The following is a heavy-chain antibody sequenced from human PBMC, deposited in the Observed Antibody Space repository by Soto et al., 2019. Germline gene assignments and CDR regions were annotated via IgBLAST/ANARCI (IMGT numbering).Heavy chain of an antibody. CDR1: GGTFSSYA. D-gene: IGHD5-12*01. Sequence: QVQLVQSGAEVRQPASSVKVSCETSGGTFSSYAISWVRQAPGQGLEWMGGIVPIVDTSTYAQKFQGRVTITADESTSTVYMALSSLRSDDTAVYYCVRVVAIPGYPDNWGQGTLVTVSS. CDR2: IVPIVDTS. CDR3: VRVVAIPGYPDN. V-gene: IGHV1-69*12. J-gene: IGHJ4*02.